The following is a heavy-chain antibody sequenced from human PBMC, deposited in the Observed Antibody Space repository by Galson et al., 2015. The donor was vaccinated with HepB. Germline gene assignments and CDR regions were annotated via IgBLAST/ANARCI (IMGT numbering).Heavy chain of an antibody. CDR2: INADGSST. CDR3: ARVRSHPYYDFLTGYSLERGYYYGMDV. V-gene: IGHV3-74*01. D-gene: IGHD3-9*01. J-gene: IGHJ6*02. Sequence: SLRLYCAASGFTLSNYWMHWVRQAPGKGLVWVSRINADGSSTSYADSVKGRFTISRDNAKNTLYLQMNSLRAEDTAVYYCARVRSHPYYDFLTGYSLERGYYYGMDVWGQGTTVTVSS. CDR1: GFTLSNYW.